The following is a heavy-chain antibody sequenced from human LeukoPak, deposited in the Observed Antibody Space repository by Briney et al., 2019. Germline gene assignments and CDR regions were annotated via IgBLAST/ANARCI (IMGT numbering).Heavy chain of an antibody. CDR1: GFTFSSYS. D-gene: IGHD2-21*01. J-gene: IGHJ4*02. V-gene: IGHV3-21*01. CDR2: IRSSSSYI. CDR3: ARVGCGGDCYSEASFDY. Sequence: PGGSLRLSCAASGFTFSSYSMNWVRQAPGKGLEWVSSIRSSSSYIYYADSVKGRSTISRDNAQNSLYLQMNSLRAEDTAVYYCARVGCGGDCYSEASFDYWGQGTLVTVSS.